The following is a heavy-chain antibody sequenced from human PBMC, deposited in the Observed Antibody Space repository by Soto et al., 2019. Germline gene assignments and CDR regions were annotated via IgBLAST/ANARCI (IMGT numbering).Heavy chain of an antibody. V-gene: IGHV3-23*01. CDR1: GFTFSSYA. CDR2: ISGSGVST. CDR3: AKGKGMVRGVMAGTFDI. D-gene: IGHD3-10*01. Sequence: EVQLLESGGGLVQPGGSLRLSCAASGFTFSSYAMSWVRQATGKGREWVSDISGSGVSTYYADSVKGRFTISRDNSKNTLYLQMHSLRAEDTAVYYCAKGKGMVRGVMAGTFDIWGQGTMVTVSS. J-gene: IGHJ3*02.